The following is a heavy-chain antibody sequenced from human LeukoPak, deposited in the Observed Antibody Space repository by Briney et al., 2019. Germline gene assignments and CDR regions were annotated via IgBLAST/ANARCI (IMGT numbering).Heavy chain of an antibody. V-gene: IGHV3-49*04. CDR2: IRTKPYGGTP. Sequence: GGSLRLSCRTSGXNFGDYAMSWVRQAPGQGLEWVGFIRTKPYGGTPDYAASVKGRFTISVDDSKSIAYLRMNSLETEDTAVYYCTRDLHGDDAFDVWGQGTMVTVSS. CDR1: GXNFGDYA. J-gene: IGHJ3*01. D-gene: IGHD4-17*01. CDR3: TRDLHGDDAFDV.